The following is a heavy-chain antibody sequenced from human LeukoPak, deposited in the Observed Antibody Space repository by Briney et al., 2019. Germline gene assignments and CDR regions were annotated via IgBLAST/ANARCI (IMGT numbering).Heavy chain of an antibody. CDR1: GFTFSSYE. D-gene: IGHD2-21*02. CDR2: ISTSGSTM. CDR3: ARSDIVVVTIDS. J-gene: IGHJ4*02. V-gene: IGHV3-48*03. Sequence: PGGSLRLSCAASGFTFSSYEVNRVRQAPGKGLEWVSYISTSGSTMYYADSVKGRFTVSRDNAKNSLYLQMNSLRAEDTAVYYCARSDIVVVTIDSWGQGTLVTVSS.